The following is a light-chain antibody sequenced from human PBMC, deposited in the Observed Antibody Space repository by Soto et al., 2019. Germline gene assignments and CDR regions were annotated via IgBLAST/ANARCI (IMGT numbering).Light chain of an antibody. CDR2: DVS. CDR3: TSFTTADTQV. CDR1: SSDIASYNY. V-gene: IGLV2-14*03. J-gene: IGLJ1*01. Sequence: QSVLTQPASVSGSPGQSITVSCIGTSSDIASYNYVSWYQQHPGKVPKLMIYDVSNRPSGVSNRFSGSKSGNTASLTISGLQAEDEADYYCTSFTTADTQVFGTGTKVTVL.